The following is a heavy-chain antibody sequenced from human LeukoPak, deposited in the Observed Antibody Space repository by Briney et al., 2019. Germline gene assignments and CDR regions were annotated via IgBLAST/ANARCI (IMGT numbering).Heavy chain of an antibody. CDR1: GGTFSSYA. CDR3: ARTEYDYVWGSYTDY. D-gene: IGHD3-16*01. J-gene: IGHJ4*02. Sequence: SVKVSCKASGGTFSSYAISWVRQAPGQGLEWMGRIIPILGIANYAQKFQGRVTVTADKSTSTAYMELSSLRSEDTAVYYCARTEYDYVWGSYTDYWGQGTLVTVSS. CDR2: IIPILGIA. V-gene: IGHV1-69*04.